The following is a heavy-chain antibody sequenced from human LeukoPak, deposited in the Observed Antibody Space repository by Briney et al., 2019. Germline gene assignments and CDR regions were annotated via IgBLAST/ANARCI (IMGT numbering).Heavy chain of an antibody. CDR3: ARWASSTMIVVVAPDWFDP. D-gene: IGHD3-22*01. Sequence: GGSLRLSCAASGFTFSSYAMSWVRQAPGKGLEWVSAISGSGGSTYYADSVKGRFTISRDNAKNSLYLQMNSLRAEDTAVYYCARWASSTMIVVVAPDWFDPWGQGTLVTVSS. J-gene: IGHJ5*02. CDR2: ISGSGGST. CDR1: GFTFSSYA. V-gene: IGHV3-23*01.